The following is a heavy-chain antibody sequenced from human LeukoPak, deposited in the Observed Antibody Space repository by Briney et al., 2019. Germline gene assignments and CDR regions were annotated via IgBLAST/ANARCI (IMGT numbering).Heavy chain of an antibody. Sequence: HGASVKVSCKASGFTFTSYGFSWVRQAPGQGIEWMGWISAYNGDTKYAQKFLGRVTMTMDTSTNTVYMELMSLRYDDTAMYYCARSIPTDAFDIWGQGTMVTVSS. CDR2: ISAYNGDT. V-gene: IGHV1-18*01. CDR3: ARSIPTDAFDI. CDR1: GFTFTSYG. J-gene: IGHJ3*02.